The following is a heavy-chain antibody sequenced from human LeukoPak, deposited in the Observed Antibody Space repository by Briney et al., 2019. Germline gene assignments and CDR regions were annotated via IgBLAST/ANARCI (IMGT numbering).Heavy chain of an antibody. J-gene: IGHJ5*02. CDR2: IYHSGIA. CDR1: SGSISSTSYY. Sequence: SETLSLTCTVSSGSISSTSYYWGWIRQPPGKGLEWIGSIYHSGIAYYNPSLKSRLTISVDTSKNQFSLKLNSVTAPDTAVYYCARHGPAWDWFDPWGQGSLVTVSS. V-gene: IGHV4-39*01. CDR3: ARHGPAWDWFDP.